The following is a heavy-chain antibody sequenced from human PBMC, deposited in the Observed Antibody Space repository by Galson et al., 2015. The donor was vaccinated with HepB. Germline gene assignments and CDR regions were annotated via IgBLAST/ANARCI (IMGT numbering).Heavy chain of an antibody. CDR1: RFTFSDYY. CDR3: ARTTLGWFDP. Sequence: CAASRFTFSDYYMSWIRRAPGKGLEWVSYISSSGSTIYHADSVKGRFTISRDNAKNSLFLQMNSLRAEDTAVYYCARTTLGWFDPWGQGTLVTVSS. D-gene: IGHD1-1*01. J-gene: IGHJ5*02. V-gene: IGHV3-11*01. CDR2: ISSSGSTI.